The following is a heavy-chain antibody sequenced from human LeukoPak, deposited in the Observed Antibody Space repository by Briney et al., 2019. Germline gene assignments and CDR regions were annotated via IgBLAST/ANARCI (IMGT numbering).Heavy chain of an antibody. D-gene: IGHD3-10*01. J-gene: IGHJ5*02. V-gene: IGHV1-2*02. CDR2: INPNTGAT. CDR1: GYSFTCHY. CDR3: ATEDYGSGISRWFDP. Sequence: ASVKVSCKSSGYSFTCHYMHWVRQAPGQGLEWMGWINPNTGATNYAQKFQGRVTMTRDTSISTAYIELSNLRPDDTAVYYCATEDYGSGISRWFDPWGQGTLVTVSS.